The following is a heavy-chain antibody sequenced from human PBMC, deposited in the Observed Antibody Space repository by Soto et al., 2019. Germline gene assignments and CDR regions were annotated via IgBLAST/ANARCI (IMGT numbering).Heavy chain of an antibody. CDR2: INPNSGGT. CDR1: GYTFTDYY. J-gene: IGHJ4*02. D-gene: IGHD3-16*01. CDR3: TRGIHLAESTTDY. V-gene: IGHV1-2*04. Sequence: QVQLVQSGAEVKKPGASVKVSCKASGYTFTDYYMHCVRQAPGQGLEWMGWINPNSGGTNYAQKFQGWVTMTRDTSISTAYMELSRLTSDDTAVYYCTRGIHLAESTTDYWGQGTLVTVSS.